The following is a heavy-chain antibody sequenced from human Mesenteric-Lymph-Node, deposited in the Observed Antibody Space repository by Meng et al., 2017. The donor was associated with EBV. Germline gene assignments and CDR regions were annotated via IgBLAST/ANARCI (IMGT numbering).Heavy chain of an antibody. D-gene: IGHD1-1*01. Sequence: VQRVGYGGGVVQTVRSLRLSCAASGFTLSRYGMRWVSQAPGKGLEWVSAIVGRGDSTYYADSVKGRFTISRDNSKNTLYLQMNSLRAEDTAVYYCYRNDPVYWGQGTLVTVSS. CDR1: GFTLSRYG. J-gene: IGHJ4*02. V-gene: IGHV3-23*04. CDR3: YRNDPVY. CDR2: IVGRGDST.